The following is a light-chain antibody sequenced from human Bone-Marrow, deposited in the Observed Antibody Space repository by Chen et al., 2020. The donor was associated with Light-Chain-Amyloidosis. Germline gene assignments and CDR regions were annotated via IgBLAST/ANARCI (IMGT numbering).Light chain of an antibody. J-gene: IGLJ3*02. CDR1: NIGSTS. CDR3: QVWDRSSDRPV. CDR2: DDS. V-gene: IGLV3-21*02. Sequence: SYVLTQPSSVSVAPGQTATIACGGTNIGSTSVHWYQQTPGQAPLLVVYDDSDRPSGLPERLSGSNSGNTATLTISRVEAGDEADYYCQVWDRSSDRPVFGGGTKLTVL.